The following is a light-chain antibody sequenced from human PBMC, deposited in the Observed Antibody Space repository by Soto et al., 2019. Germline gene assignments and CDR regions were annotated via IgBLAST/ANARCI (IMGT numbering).Light chain of an antibody. J-gene: IGKJ2*01. V-gene: IGKV2-28*01. CDR3: MQALQTPYT. CDR1: QSLLHSNGYNY. CDR2: LGS. Sequence: DLVMTQSPLSLPVTPGEPXXISCRSSQSLLHSNGYNYLDWYLQKPGQSPQLLIYLGSNRASGVPDRFSGSGSGTDFTLKISRVEAEDVGVYYCMQALQTPYTFGQGTKLEIK.